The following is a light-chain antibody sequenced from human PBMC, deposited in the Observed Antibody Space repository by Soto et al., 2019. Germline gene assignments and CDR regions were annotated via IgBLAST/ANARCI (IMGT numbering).Light chain of an antibody. J-gene: IGKJ1*01. V-gene: IGKV3-15*01. Sequence: EIVMTQSPATLSVSPRERATLSCRASQSVSSNLAWYQQKPGQAPRLLIYGASTSATGIPARFSGSGSGTEFTLTISSLQSEDFAVYYCQQYNNWPRTFGQGTKVEIK. CDR2: GAS. CDR1: QSVSSN. CDR3: QQYNNWPRT.